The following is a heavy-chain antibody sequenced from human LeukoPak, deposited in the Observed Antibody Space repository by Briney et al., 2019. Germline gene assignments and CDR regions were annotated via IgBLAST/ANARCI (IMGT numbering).Heavy chain of an antibody. Sequence: PGGSLRLSCAASGFTFSSYGMHWVRQAPGKGLEWVAVISYDGSNKYYVDSVKGRFTISRDNSKNTLYLQMNGLRAEDTAVYYCARDLYGAYDFWSGYHQTLDFRGQGTLVTVSS. CDR2: ISYDGSNK. V-gene: IGHV3-30*03. D-gene: IGHD3-3*01. J-gene: IGHJ4*02. CDR3: ARDLYGAYDFWSGYHQTLDF. CDR1: GFTFSSYG.